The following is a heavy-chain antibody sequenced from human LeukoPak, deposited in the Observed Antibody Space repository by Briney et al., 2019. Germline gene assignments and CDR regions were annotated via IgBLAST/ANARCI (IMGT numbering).Heavy chain of an antibody. J-gene: IGHJ6*02. V-gene: IGHV3-23*01. CDR3: AKDLLYDSSGYDVYYYGMDV. CDR2: ISGSGGST. Sequence: GGSLRLSCSASGFTFSSYAMRWVRQAPGKGLEWVSAISGSGGSTYYADSVKGRFTISRDNSKNTLYLQMNSLRAEDTAVYYCAKDLLYDSSGYDVYYYGMDVWGQGTTVTVSS. D-gene: IGHD3-22*01. CDR1: GFTFSSYA.